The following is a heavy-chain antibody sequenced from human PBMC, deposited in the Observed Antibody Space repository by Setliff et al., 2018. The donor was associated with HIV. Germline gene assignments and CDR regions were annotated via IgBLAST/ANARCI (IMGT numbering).Heavy chain of an antibody. CDR3: VRGHCNSDKCWYTWFDP. D-gene: IGHD2-2*01. J-gene: IGHJ5*02. CDR2: IVPILNTG. V-gene: IGHV1-69*13. Sequence: SVKVSCKASGGTFRSHEISWVRQAPGQGLEWMRGIVPILNTGKYAPKFQGRVTITADESTTTASMELRSLRSDDTAVYYCVRGHCNSDKCWYTWFDPWGQGTLVTVSS. CDR1: GGTFRSHE.